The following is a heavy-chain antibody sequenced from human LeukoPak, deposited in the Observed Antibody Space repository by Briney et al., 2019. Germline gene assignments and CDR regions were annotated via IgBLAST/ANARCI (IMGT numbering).Heavy chain of an antibody. D-gene: IGHD3-22*01. CDR2: INPNSGGT. CDR1: GYTFTGYY. CDR3: APSSGYYVGYIRH. V-gene: IGHV1-2*02. J-gene: IGHJ1*01. Sequence: GASVKVSCKASGYTFTGYYMHWVRQAPGQGLEWMEWINPNSGGTNYAQKFQGRVTMTRDTSISTAYMELSSLRSDDAAVYYCAPSSGYYVGYIRHWGQGTLVTVSS.